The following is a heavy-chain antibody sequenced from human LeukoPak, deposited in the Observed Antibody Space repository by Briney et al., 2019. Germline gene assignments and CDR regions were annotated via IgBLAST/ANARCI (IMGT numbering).Heavy chain of an antibody. CDR2: ISGSAGGT. V-gene: IGHV3-23*01. CDR1: GITLSNYA. D-gene: IGHD3-10*01. Sequence: GGSLRLSCVASGITLSNYAINWVRQAPGKGLEWVSGISGSAGGTKYADSVKGRFTISRDNSLNTVYLQMNSLRAEDTAVYFCAKRGIVIRGVLIMGFHKEAYYFDSWGQGILVTVSS. J-gene: IGHJ4*02. CDR3: AKRGIVIRGVLIMGFHKEAYYFDS.